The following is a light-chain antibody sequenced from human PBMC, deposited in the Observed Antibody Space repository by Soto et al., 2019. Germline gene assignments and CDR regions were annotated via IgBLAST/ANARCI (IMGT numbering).Light chain of an antibody. J-gene: IGKJ1*01. V-gene: IGKV3-20*01. CDR3: QQYGSSPRT. CDR1: QSVGSTF. CDR2: GAS. Sequence: TVLTQSPATLSLSPGERATLSCRASQSVGSTFLAWYQQKPGQAPRLLIYGASSRATGVPDRSSGTGSGTDFTLTISRLEPEDFAVYYCQQYGSSPRTFGQGTKVDI.